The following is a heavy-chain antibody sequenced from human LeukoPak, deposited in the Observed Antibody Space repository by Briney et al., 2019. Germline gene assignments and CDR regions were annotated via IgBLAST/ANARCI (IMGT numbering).Heavy chain of an antibody. CDR1: GFTFSNYW. J-gene: IGHJ4*02. CDR2: VKEDGSEK. V-gene: IGHV3-7*01. Sequence: GGSLSLSCAASGFTFSNYWMSWVRQAPGKGLEWVANVKEDGSEKYYVDSVKGRFTISRDNARDSLYLQMNSLRAEDTAVYYCASGRQLGYWGQGTLVTVSS. D-gene: IGHD6-13*01. CDR3: ASGRQLGY.